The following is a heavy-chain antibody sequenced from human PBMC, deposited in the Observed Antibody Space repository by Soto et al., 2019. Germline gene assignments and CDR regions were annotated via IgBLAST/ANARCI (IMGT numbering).Heavy chain of an antibody. CDR2: IFHSGGT. CDR3: ARHSRTPCIWHLDH. J-gene: IGHJ4*03. D-gene: IGHD1-1*01. Sequence: PSETLSLTCTVSGGSIDTSDYYWSWIRQQPGKGLEWIGYIFHSGGTYYNPSLTSRLAFSVDTSKNQFSLRLTSATVADTAIYFCARHSRTPCIWHLDHWGRGTLVTVSS. CDR1: GGSIDTSDYY. V-gene: IGHV4-31*02.